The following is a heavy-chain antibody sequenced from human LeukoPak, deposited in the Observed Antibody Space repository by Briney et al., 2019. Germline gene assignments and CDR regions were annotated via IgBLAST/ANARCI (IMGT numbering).Heavy chain of an antibody. CDR1: GFSIGSGDY. CDR3: ARRDSSGYYQYYFDY. D-gene: IGHD3-22*01. CDR2: IYHSGST. Sequence: SETLSLTCTVSGFSIGSGDYWGWVRQPPGKGLEWIGSIYHSGSTYYNPSLKSRVTISVDTSKNQFSLKLSSVTAADTAVYYCARRDSSGYYQYYFDYWGQGTLVTVSS. V-gene: IGHV4-38-2*02. J-gene: IGHJ4*02.